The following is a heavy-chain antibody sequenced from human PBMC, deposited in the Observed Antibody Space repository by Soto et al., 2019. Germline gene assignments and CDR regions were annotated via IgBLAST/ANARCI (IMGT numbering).Heavy chain of an antibody. CDR1: GGSISTVNYW. CDR3: ARGPSGDKVDS. V-gene: IGHV4-30-4*01. D-gene: IGHD7-27*01. Sequence: QVQLQESGPGLVKPSQTLSLTCTVSGGSISTVNYWWSWIRQSPDMGLEWIGHIHNGGSTYNNPSLESRVTMSVDTSNNQLSLTLSSVSAADTAVYYCARGPSGDKVDSWGQGTLVTVSS. CDR2: IHNGGST. J-gene: IGHJ4*02.